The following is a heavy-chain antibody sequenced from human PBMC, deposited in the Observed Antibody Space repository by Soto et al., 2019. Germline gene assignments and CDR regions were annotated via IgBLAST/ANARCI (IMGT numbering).Heavy chain of an antibody. D-gene: IGHD3-10*01. CDR3: ATSYGSGYRAFDY. CDR2: VNPILSMS. CDR1: GDTFSFYS. V-gene: IGHV1-69*04. Sequence: QVQLVQSGAEVKRPGSSVKVSCKASGDTFSFYSINWVRQAPGLGLEWMGRVNPILSMSNYAQRFQGRVTMTAEKSTSTAYMELSGLRSEDTAMYYWATSYGSGYRAFDYWGQGALVTVSS. J-gene: IGHJ4*02.